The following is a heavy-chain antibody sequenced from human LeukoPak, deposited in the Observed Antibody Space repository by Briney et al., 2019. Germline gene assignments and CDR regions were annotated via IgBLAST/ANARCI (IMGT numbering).Heavy chain of an antibody. Sequence: GASVKVSCKASGYTFTSYGISWVRQAPGQGLEWMGWISAYNGNTNYAQKFQGWVTMTRDTSISTAYMELSRLRSDDTAVYYCARGTWTNYGARLGLVDCWGQGTLVTVSS. D-gene: IGHD4-17*01. V-gene: IGHV1-18*01. CDR3: ARGTWTNYGARLGLVDC. J-gene: IGHJ4*02. CDR1: GYTFTSYG. CDR2: ISAYNGNT.